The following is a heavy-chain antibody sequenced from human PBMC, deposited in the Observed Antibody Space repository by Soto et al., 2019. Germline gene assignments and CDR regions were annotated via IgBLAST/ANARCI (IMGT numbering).Heavy chain of an antibody. CDR2: IYHSGDT. CDR1: GGAISSYY. V-gene: IGHV4-59*01. J-gene: IGHJ2*01. D-gene: IGHD6-19*01. CDR3: ARSSGWSWYFEL. Sequence: QVQLQESGPGLVKPSETLSLTCTVSGGAISSYYWSWIRQSPGKGLEWIGYIYHSGDTSYNPSLKSRLTMSVDTSKIQFSLKLTSVTAADTAVYYWARSSGWSWYFELWGRGTLVTVSS.